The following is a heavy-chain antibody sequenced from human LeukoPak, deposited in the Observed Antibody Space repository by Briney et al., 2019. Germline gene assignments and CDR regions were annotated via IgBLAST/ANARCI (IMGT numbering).Heavy chain of an antibody. J-gene: IGHJ3*02. CDR2: INPNSGGT. V-gene: IGHV1-2*02. Sequence: ASVKVSCKASGYTFTGYYMHWVRQAPGQGLEWMGWINPNSGGTNYAQKFQGRVTMTRGTSISTAYMELSRLRSDDTAVYYCARVRVVTAIRAFDIWGQGTMVTVSS. D-gene: IGHD2-21*02. CDR3: ARVRVVTAIRAFDI. CDR1: GYTFTGYY.